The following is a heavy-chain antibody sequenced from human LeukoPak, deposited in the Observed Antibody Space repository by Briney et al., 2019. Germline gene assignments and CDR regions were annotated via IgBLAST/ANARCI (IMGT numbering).Heavy chain of an antibody. CDR2: IYYSGST. D-gene: IGHD4-17*01. V-gene: IGHV4-59*01. Sequence: SEALSLTCTVSGGSIGSYYWSWIRQPPGKGLEWIGYIYYSGSTNYHPSLKSRLTISVDTSKNQFSLKLSSVTAADTAVYYCASGYYGTRTLAFDYWGQGTLVTVSS. J-gene: IGHJ4*02. CDR3: ASGYYGTRTLAFDY. CDR1: GGSIGSYY.